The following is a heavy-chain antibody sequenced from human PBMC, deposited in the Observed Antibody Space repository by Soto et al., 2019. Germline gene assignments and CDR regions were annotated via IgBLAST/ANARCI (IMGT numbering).Heavy chain of an antibody. D-gene: IGHD6-19*01. V-gene: IGHV1-8*01. CDR1: GYTFTSYD. CDR3: ARGGAGKKGYYYGMDV. J-gene: IGHJ6*02. Sequence: ASVKVSCKASGYTFTSYDINWVRQATGQGLEWMGWMNPNSGNTGYAQKFQGRVTMTRNTSISTAYMELSSLRSEDTAVYYCARGGAGKKGYYYGMDVWGQGTTVTVS. CDR2: MNPNSGNT.